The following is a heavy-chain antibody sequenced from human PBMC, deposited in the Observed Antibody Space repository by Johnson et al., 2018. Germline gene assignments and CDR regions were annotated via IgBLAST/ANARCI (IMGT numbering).Heavy chain of an antibody. CDR2: ISYDGSNK. Sequence: QVQLVESGGGLVQPGGSXRLSCAASGFTFSSYAMHWVRQAPGKGLEWVAVISYDGSNKYYADSVTGRFPISRDNSKNTLYLQMNSPRAEDTAVYYCARGGYDSSGYYPEYFQHWGQGTLVTVSS. CDR1: GFTFSSYA. D-gene: IGHD3-22*01. V-gene: IGHV3-30-3*01. CDR3: ARGGYDSSGYYPEYFQH. J-gene: IGHJ1*01.